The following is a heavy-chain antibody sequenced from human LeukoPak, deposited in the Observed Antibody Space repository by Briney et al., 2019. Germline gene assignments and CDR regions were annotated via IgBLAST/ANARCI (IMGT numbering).Heavy chain of an antibody. V-gene: IGHV5-51*01. CDR3: ARTVGSYRRGQLVLNWFDP. D-gene: IGHD1-26*01. Sequence: GESLKISCKGSGYSFTSYWIGWVRQMPGKGLEWMGIIYPGDSDTRYSPSFQGQVTISADKSISTAYLQWSSLKASDTAMYYCARTVGSYRRGQLVLNWFDPWGQGTLVTVSS. CDR2: IYPGDSDT. CDR1: GYSFTSYW. J-gene: IGHJ5*02.